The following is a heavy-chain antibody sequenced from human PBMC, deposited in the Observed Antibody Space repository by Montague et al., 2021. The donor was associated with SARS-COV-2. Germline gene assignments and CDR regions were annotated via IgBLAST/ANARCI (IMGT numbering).Heavy chain of an antibody. CDR3: ARLRDGVVPSPILGVGPYYSYYYMDV. D-gene: IGHD3-10*01. J-gene: IGHJ6*03. CDR2: INHGGST. V-gene: IGHV4-34*01. CDR1: GTSFSGYY. Sequence: SETLSLTCAVHGTSFSGYYWNWIRQPPGKGLEWIGEINHGGSTKYSPTLKSRLTISADTSKNQFSLKLTSVAAAATAVYYCARLRDGVVPSPILGVGPYYSYYYMDVWGSGTTVTVSS.